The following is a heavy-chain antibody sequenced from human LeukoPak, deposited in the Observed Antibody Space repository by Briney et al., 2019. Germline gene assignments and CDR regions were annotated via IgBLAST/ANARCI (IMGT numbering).Heavy chain of an antibody. D-gene: IGHD3-22*01. J-gene: IGHJ4*02. CDR1: GYTFTSYG. CDR3: ARGLEKYYYDSSGYLDY. CDR2: ISAYNGNT. V-gene: IGHV1-18*01. Sequence: ASVKVSCKASGYTFTSYGISWVRQAPGQGLEWMGWISAYNGNTNYAQKLQGRVTMTTDTSTSTAYMELRSLRSDDTAVYYCARGLEKYYYDSSGYLDYWGQGTLVNVSS.